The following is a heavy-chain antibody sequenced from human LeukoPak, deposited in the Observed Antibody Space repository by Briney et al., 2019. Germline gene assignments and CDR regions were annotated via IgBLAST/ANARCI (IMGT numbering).Heavy chain of an antibody. Sequence: PGGSLRLSCAASGFTVSSNYMSWVRQAPGKGLEWVIVIYSADTTYYADSVKGRFTISRDSSKNTLYLQMNSLRVEDTAVYYCASRVRLAGTESGFDYWGQGTLVTVS. CDR2: IYSADTT. CDR3: ASRVRLAGTESGFDY. J-gene: IGHJ4*02. D-gene: IGHD6-19*01. V-gene: IGHV3-66*01. CDR1: GFTVSSNY.